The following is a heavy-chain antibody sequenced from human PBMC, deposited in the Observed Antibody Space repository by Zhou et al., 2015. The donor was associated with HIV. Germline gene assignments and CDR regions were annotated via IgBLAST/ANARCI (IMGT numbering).Heavy chain of an antibody. Sequence: EVQLVESGGRLGPAWGGSLRLSCAASGFTFSNFWMNWVRQAPGKGLEWVANIKQDGSEKYYADSVKGRFTISRDNAKNSLYLQMNSLRAEDTAVYYCARGYYMDVWGKGDHGHRLL. CDR1: GFTFSNFW. V-gene: IGHV3-7*01. CDR2: IKQDGSEK. CDR3: ARGYYMDV. J-gene: IGHJ6*03.